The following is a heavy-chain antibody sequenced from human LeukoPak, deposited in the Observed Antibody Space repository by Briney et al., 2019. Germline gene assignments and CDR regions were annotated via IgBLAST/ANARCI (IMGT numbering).Heavy chain of an antibody. CDR1: GGSIGSSTYY. Sequence: PSETLSLTCTVSGGSIGSSTYYWGWIRQPPGKGLEWIGSIYYSGSTYYNASLKSRVTISADTSKNQFSLKLSSVTAADTAVYYCARPLSGSSSWHGDAFDIWGQGTMVTVSS. CDR3: ARPLSGSSSWHGDAFDI. J-gene: IGHJ3*02. CDR2: IYYSGST. V-gene: IGHV4-39*01. D-gene: IGHD6-13*01.